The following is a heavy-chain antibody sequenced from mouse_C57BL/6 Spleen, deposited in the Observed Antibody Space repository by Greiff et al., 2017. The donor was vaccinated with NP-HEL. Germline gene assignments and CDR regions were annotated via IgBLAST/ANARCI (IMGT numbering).Heavy chain of an antibody. Sequence: EVKLVESGGGLVKPGGSLKLSCAASGFTFSDYGMHWVRQAPEKGLEWVAYISSGSSTIYYADTVKGRFTISRDNAKNTLFLQMTSLRSEDTAMYYCASKGYYDYDWFAYWGQGTLVTVSA. D-gene: IGHD2-4*01. V-gene: IGHV5-17*01. CDR3: ASKGYYDYDWFAY. CDR2: ISSGSSTI. J-gene: IGHJ3*01. CDR1: GFTFSDYG.